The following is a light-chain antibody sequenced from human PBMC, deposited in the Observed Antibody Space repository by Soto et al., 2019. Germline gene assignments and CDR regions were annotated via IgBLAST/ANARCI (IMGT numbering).Light chain of an antibody. CDR1: QSVSSY. J-gene: IGKJ1*01. CDR2: DAS. Sequence: EIVLTQSPDTLSLSPGERATLSCRASQSVSSYLAWYQQKPGQAPRLLIYDASNRATGIPARFSGSGSGTDFTLTISSLQSEDFAVYYCQQYYHWPRTFGEGTKVDIK. CDR3: QQYYHWPRT. V-gene: IGKV3-11*01.